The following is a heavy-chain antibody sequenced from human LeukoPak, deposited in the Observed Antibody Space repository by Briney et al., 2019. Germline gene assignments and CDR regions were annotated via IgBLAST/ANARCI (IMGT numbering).Heavy chain of an antibody. CDR1: GYTFTGYY. CDR3: ARSTRSTYCSGGSCPSPTFDY. J-gene: IGHJ4*02. CDR2: INPNSGGT. V-gene: IGHV1-2*06. D-gene: IGHD2-15*01. Sequence: EASVKVSCKASGYTFTGYYMHWVRQAPGQGLEWMGRINPNSGGTNYAQKSQGRVTMTRDTSISTAYMELSRLRSDDTAVYYCARSTRSTYCSGGSCPSPTFDYWGQGTLVTVSS.